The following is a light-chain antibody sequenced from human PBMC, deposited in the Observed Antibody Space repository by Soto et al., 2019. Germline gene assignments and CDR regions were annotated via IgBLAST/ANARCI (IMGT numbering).Light chain of an antibody. V-gene: IGKV1-13*02. CDR1: QGISSY. CDR2: DAS. CDR3: KIFNIYLLS. J-gene: IGKJ4*01. Sequence: IQFTPSPSFLSASVGARVTITGRASQGISSYLAWYQQKPGKPPKLLIFDASSLETGVPSRFSGSGSGTDFTLNIRTMKPEEFATYDCKIFNIYLLSVGGGTKGEIK.